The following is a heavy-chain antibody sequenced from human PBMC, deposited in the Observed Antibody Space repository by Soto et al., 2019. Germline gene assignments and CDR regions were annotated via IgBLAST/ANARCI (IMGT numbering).Heavy chain of an antibody. Sequence: GGSLRLSCAASVFMFSSYAMSWVRQAPGKGLEWVSGISASGGGTYYVDSVKGRFTISRDSSKNTLYLQMNSLRAEDTATYYCARDPSGYCSGGRCYKFDFWGQGTLVTVSS. CDR1: VFMFSSYA. CDR2: ISASGGGT. J-gene: IGHJ4*02. V-gene: IGHV3-23*01. CDR3: ARDPSGYCSGGRCYKFDF. D-gene: IGHD2-15*01.